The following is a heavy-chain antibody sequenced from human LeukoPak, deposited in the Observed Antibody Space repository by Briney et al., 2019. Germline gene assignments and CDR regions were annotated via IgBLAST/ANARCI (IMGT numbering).Heavy chain of an antibody. J-gene: IGHJ4*02. V-gene: IGHV3-15*01. CDR3: TTGITMVRGVIHLIDY. Sequence: PGGSLRLSCAASGFTSSNAWMSWVRQAPGKGLEWVGRTQSKTDGGTTDYAAPVKGRFTIPRDDSKNTLYLQMNSLKTEDTAVYYCTTGITMVRGVIHLIDYWGQGTLVAVSS. D-gene: IGHD3-10*01. CDR1: GFTSSNAW. CDR2: TQSKTDGGTT.